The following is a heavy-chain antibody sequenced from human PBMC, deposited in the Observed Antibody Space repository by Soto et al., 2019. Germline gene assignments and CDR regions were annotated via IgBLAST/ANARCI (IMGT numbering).Heavy chain of an antibody. CDR1: GGSISSRSYY. CDR3: ARGNDILTDENYGMDV. D-gene: IGHD3-9*01. V-gene: IGHV4-39*07. J-gene: IGHJ6*02. CDR2: VYHSGST. Sequence: SETLSLTCTVSGGSISSRSYYWGWIRQPPGKGLEWIGNVYHSGSTNYNPSLKSRVTISVDKSKNQFSLKLSSVTAADTAVYYCARGNDILTDENYGMDVWGQGTTVTVSS.